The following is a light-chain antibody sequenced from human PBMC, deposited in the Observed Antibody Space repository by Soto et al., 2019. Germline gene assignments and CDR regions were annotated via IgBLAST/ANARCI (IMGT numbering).Light chain of an antibody. CDR2: AAS. J-gene: IGKJ4*01. Sequence: IQITQSPSSVSASIGDTVTITCRASQLISSWLAWYQRKPGKAPKLLIYAASNLQSGVPSRFSGSESGTDFTLTISSLQPEDFATYYCQQASSFPLTFGGGTKVDIK. CDR1: QLISSW. CDR3: QQASSFPLT. V-gene: IGKV1-12*01.